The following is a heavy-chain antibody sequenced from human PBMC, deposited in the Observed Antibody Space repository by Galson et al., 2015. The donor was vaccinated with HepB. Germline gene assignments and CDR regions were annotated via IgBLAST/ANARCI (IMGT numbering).Heavy chain of an antibody. Sequence: SVKVSCKASGYTFTSYGISWVRQAPGQGLEWMGWISAYNGNTNYAQKLQGRVTMTTDTSTSTAYMELRSLRSDDTAVYYCARDSSGGGYSYANGDYYYYGMDVWGQGTTVTVSS. CDR3: ARDSSGGGYSYANGDYYYYGMDV. CDR1: GYTFTSYG. V-gene: IGHV1-18*04. CDR2: ISAYNGNT. D-gene: IGHD5-18*01. J-gene: IGHJ6*02.